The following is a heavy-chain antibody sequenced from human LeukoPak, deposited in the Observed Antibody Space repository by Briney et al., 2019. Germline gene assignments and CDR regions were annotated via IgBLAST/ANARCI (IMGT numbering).Heavy chain of an antibody. CDR1: GFTFSSYN. D-gene: IGHD3-10*02. J-gene: IGHJ4*02. CDR2: ISSTSRSYI. CDR3: ARGTMFPYYFDY. V-gene: IGHV3-21*01. Sequence: GGSLRLSCAASGFTFSSYNMNWVRQAPGKGLEWVSSISSTSRSYIYYADSLKGRFTISRDNAKNSLYLQMNSLRAEDTAVYYCARGTMFPYYFDYWGQGTLVTVSS.